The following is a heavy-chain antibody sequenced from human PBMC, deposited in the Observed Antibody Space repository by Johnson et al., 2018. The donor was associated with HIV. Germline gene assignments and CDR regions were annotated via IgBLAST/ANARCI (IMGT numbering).Heavy chain of an antibody. CDR2: ISYDGSNK. V-gene: IGHV3-30*19. J-gene: IGHJ3*02. Sequence: QVQLVESGGGVVQPGRSLRLSCAASGFTFSNYAMHWVRQAPGKGLEWVAVISYDGSNKDYADSVKGRFTISRDNSKNTLYLQMNSLRAEDTAVYYCARGPVFDICGQGTMVTVSS. CDR3: ARGPVFDI. CDR1: GFTFSNYA.